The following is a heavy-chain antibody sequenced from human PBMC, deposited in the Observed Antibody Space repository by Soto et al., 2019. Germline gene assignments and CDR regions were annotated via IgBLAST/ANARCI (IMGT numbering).Heavy chain of an antibody. CDR3: ARDAGDQGAFDI. D-gene: IGHD4-17*01. CDR1: GGSFSSGAYY. CDR2: IHYRGST. V-gene: IGHV4-31*03. Sequence: QVQLQESGPGLVKPSQTLSLTCTVSGGSFSSGAYYWSWIRQHPGKGLEWIGYIHYRGSTYYNPSIKSRVTISGDTSKNHFSLKMTSVTAADTAFYYCARDAGDQGAFDIGGQGTMVTVSS. J-gene: IGHJ3*02.